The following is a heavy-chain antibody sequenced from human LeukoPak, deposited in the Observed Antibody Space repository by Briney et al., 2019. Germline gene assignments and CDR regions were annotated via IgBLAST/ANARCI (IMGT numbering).Heavy chain of an antibody. CDR3: ARALVDYGDFDFDL. CDR1: GGSLSSGDYY. Sequence: SETLSLTCTVSGGSLSSGDYYWSWIRQPPGKGLEWIVYIYYSGSTYYNPSLKSRVTISVDTSKTQCSLKLSSVTAADTAVYSCARALVDYGDFDFDLWGRGTLVTVSS. D-gene: IGHD4-17*01. CDR2: IYYSGST. J-gene: IGHJ2*01. V-gene: IGHV4-30-4*02.